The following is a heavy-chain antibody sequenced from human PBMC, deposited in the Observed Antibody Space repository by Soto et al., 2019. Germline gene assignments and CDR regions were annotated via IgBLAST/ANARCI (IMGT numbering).Heavy chain of an antibody. CDR3: ASWLTGPDIGNYYYGMDV. V-gene: IGHV1-69*12. CDR2: SMPSFRAP. D-gene: IGHD3-9*01. Sequence: QVQLVQSGAEVKKPGSSVKVSCKASGGAFSDYAFSWVRQAPGQGLEWLGGSMPSFRAPDYAQKFQGRVTITADEFRRTAYMEMNSLRSEDTAVYYCASWLTGPDIGNYYYGMDVWGQGTTVTVS. CDR1: GGAFSDYA. J-gene: IGHJ6*02.